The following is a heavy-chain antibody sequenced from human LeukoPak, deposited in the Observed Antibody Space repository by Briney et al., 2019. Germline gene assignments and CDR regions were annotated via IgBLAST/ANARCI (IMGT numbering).Heavy chain of an antibody. CDR1: GASISSYY. V-gene: IGHV4-59*12. Sequence: KTSETLSLTCTVSGASISSYYWSWIRQPPGKGLEWIGYIYYSGSTNYNPSLKSRVTISVDTSKNQFSLKVSSVTAADTAVYYCARVVYSSTSPWGQGTLVTVSS. CDR2: IYYSGST. CDR3: ARVVYSSTSP. D-gene: IGHD2-2*01. J-gene: IGHJ5*02.